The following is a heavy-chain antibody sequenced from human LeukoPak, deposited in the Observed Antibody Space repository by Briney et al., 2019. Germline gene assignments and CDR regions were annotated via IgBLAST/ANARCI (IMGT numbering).Heavy chain of an antibody. V-gene: IGHV4-39*01. J-gene: IGHJ6*03. CDR2: IYYSGST. CDR3: ARLPNVYYYYYMDV. Sequence: SETLSLTCSVSGGCISNSSYYWGWIRQPPGKVQEWIGSIYYSGSTYYNPSLKSRVTISVDTSKNQFSLKLSSVTAADTAVYYCARLPNVYYYYYMDVWGKGTTVTVSS. CDR1: GGCISNSSYY.